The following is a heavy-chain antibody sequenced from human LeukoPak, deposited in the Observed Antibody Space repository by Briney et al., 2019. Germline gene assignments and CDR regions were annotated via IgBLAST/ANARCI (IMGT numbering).Heavy chain of an antibody. CDR2: IIPIFGTA. V-gene: IGHV1-69*06. D-gene: IGHD5-12*01. CDR1: GGTFSSYA. J-gene: IGHJ6*03. Sequence: GSSVKVSCKASGGTFSSYAISWVRQAPGQGLEWMGGIIPIFGTANYAQKFQGRVTITADKSTSTAYMELSSLRSEDTAVYYCARDWGPSQWLVSGRFRSDMDVWGKGTTVTISS. CDR3: ARDWGPSQWLVSGRFRSDMDV.